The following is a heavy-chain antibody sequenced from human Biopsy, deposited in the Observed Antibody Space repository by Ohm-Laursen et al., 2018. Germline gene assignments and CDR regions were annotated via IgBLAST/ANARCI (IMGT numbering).Heavy chain of an antibody. D-gene: IGHD3-22*01. CDR2: IFYRGST. CDR1: GGSISNNNYY. CDR3: ARDYDTSGYYYVS. V-gene: IGHV4-39*01. Sequence: SETLSLTCTVSGGSISNNNYYWGWIRQRPGKGLEWIGSIFYRGSTHYKPSLKSRVNISVDASKNQFSLKLNSVTAADTAVYYCARDYDTSGYYYVSWGQGTLVTVSS. J-gene: IGHJ5*02.